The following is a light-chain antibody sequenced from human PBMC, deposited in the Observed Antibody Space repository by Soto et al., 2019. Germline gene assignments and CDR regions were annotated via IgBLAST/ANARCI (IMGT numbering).Light chain of an antibody. J-gene: IGLJ1*01. CDR2: EVT. CDR3: SSYSSTSTLYV. CDR1: SSDIGAYNY. V-gene: IGLV2-14*01. Sequence: QSALTQPASVSGSPGQSITISCIGTSSDIGAYNYVSWYQQHPGKVPKLMIYEVTNRPSGLSNRFSGSKSGNTASLTISGLQAEDEAEYFGSSYSSTSTLYVFGTGTKVTVL.